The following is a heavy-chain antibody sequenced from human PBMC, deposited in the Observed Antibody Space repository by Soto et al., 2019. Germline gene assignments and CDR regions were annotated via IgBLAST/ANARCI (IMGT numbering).Heavy chain of an antibody. CDR3: ARVGMVYASGWFDP. CDR1: GFTFSSYS. CDR2: ISSSSSYI. V-gene: IGHV3-21*01. D-gene: IGHD2-8*01. J-gene: IGHJ5*02. Sequence: ESGGGLVKPGGSLRLSCAASGFTFSSYSMNWVRQAPGKGLEWVSSISSSSSYIYYADSVKGRFTISRDNAKNSLYLQMNSLRAEDTAVYYCARVGMVYASGWFDPWGQGTLVTVSS.